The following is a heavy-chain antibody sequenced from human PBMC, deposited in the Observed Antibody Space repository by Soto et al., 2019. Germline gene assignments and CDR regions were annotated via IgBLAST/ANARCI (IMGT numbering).Heavy chain of an antibody. CDR1: GFFLSDYG. Sequence: GTLSLSGTASGFFLSDYGMHWVRQAPGKGLEWVAATSYDGSSEYYSDSVEDRFTTSRDNSKNTLYFHMNIVRVEDGAVYHCERGGGLNQLLSGSDHWGQGTLVTVSS. V-gene: IGHV3-33*01. CDR2: TSYDGSSE. D-gene: IGHD2-2*01. J-gene: IGHJ4*02. CDR3: ERGGGLNQLLSGSDH.